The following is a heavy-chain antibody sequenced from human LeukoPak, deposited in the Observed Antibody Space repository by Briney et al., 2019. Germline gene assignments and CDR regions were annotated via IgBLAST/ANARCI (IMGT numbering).Heavy chain of an antibody. Sequence: SETLSLTCAVYGGPFSGYYWSWIRQPPGKGLEWIGEINHSGSTNYNPSLKSRVTISVDTSKNQFSLKLSSVTAADTAVYYCARRRRTYYYDRGGAFDIWGQGTMVTVSS. J-gene: IGHJ3*02. V-gene: IGHV4-34*01. CDR1: GGPFSGYY. CDR2: INHSGST. D-gene: IGHD3-22*01. CDR3: ARRRRTYYYDRGGAFDI.